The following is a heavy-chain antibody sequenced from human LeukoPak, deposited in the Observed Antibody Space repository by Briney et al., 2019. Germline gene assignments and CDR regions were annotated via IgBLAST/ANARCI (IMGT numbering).Heavy chain of an antibody. D-gene: IGHD1-26*01. CDR2: IEGDGSEK. CDR1: GFTFSSHW. CDR3: AREPTAVGL. V-gene: IGHV3-7*01. J-gene: IGHJ4*02. Sequence: GGSLRLSCVASGFTFSSHWMSWVRQAPGKGLEWVANIEGDGSEKNYVDSVKGRFTISRDNAKNSLGLQMNSLRAEDTVVYFCAREPTAVGLWGQGTLVTVSS.